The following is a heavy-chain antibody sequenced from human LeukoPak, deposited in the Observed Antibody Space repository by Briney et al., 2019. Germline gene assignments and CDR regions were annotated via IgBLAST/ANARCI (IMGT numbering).Heavy chain of an antibody. J-gene: IGHJ4*02. Sequence: GGSLRLSCVVSGLTVSSNYMSWVRQAPGKGLEWVAVIYNGGTTNYADSVKGRFLVYRDNSKNTLYLQMNSLRAEDTAVYYCASKLTTGFWGQGTRVTVSS. CDR3: ASKLTTGF. CDR1: GLTVSSNY. D-gene: IGHD4-17*01. CDR2: IYNGGTT. V-gene: IGHV3-66*01.